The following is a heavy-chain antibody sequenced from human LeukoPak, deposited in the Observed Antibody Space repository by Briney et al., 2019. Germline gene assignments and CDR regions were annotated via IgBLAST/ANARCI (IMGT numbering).Heavy chain of an antibody. CDR1: GFTFSSYA. CDR3: TTSGNPSLVDV. D-gene: IGHD1-26*01. J-gene: IGHJ3*01. Sequence: PWGSLRLSCAASGFTFSSYAMSWVRQAPGKGLEWVSAISGSGGSTYYAVSVKGRFTISRDNSKNTLYLQMNSLRAEDTAVYYCTTSGNPSLVDVWGQGTMVTVSS. V-gene: IGHV3-23*01. CDR2: ISGSGGST.